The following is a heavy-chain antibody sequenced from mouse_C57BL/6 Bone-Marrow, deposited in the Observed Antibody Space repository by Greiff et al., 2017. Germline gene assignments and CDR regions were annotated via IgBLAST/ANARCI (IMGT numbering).Heavy chain of an antibody. V-gene: IGHV1-69*01. Sequence: QVHVKQPGAELVMPGASVKLSCKASGYTFTSYWMHWVKQRPGQGLEWIGEIDPSDSYTNYNQKFKGKSTLTVDKSSSTAYMQLSSLTSEDSAVYYCARGSSYYFDYWGQGTTLTVSS. J-gene: IGHJ2*01. CDR2: IDPSDSYT. D-gene: IGHD1-1*01. CDR1: GYTFTSYW. CDR3: ARGSSYYFDY.